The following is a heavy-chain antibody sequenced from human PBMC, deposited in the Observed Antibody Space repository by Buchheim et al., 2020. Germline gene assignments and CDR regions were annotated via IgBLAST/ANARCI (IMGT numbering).Heavy chain of an antibody. Sequence: QVQLQESGPGLVKPSQTLSLTCTVSGGSISSGSYYWSWIRQPAGKGLEWIGRIYTSGSTNYNPSLKSRVTISVDTSKNQFSLKLSSVTAADTAVYYCARGAQLWFLGRHYYYYYGMDVWGQGTT. CDR2: IYTSGST. CDR3: ARGAQLWFLGRHYYYYYGMDV. D-gene: IGHD5-18*01. CDR1: GGSISSGSYY. V-gene: IGHV4-61*02. J-gene: IGHJ6*02.